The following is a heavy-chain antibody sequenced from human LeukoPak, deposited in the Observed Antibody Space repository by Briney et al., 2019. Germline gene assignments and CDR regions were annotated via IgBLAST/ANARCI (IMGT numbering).Heavy chain of an antibody. Sequence: XXXXXWVXXAPGXGLEWVXXXXXXGSNKYYADSVKGRFTISRDNSKNTLYLQMNSLRAEDTAVYYCARDLSYDFWTPYYYYGMDVWGQGTTVTVSS. D-gene: IGHD3-3*01. CDR1: XXX. J-gene: IGHJ6*02. CDR2: XXXXGSNK. CDR3: ARDLSYDFWTPYYYYGMDV. V-gene: IGHV3-33*01.